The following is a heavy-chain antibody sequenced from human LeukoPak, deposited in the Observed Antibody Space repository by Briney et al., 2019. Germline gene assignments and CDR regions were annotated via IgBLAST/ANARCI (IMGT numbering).Heavy chain of an antibody. V-gene: IGHV3-30*18. Sequence: GGSLRLSCAASGFSFRSYGMHWVRQAPGKGLEWVAVISYDGSIKYYAVSVKGRFTISRDNAKNSLYLQMNSLRAEDTAVYYCANSIAARTYNWFDPWGQGTLVTVSS. CDR2: ISYDGSIK. CDR1: GFSFRSYG. J-gene: IGHJ5*02. CDR3: ANSIAARTYNWFDP. D-gene: IGHD6-6*01.